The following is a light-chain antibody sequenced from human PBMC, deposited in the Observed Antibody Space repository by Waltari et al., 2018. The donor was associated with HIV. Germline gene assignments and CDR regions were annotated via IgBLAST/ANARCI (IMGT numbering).Light chain of an antibody. CDR2: EIS. J-gene: IGLJ1*01. CDR3: SSYTRNNKV. Sequence: QSALTQPASVSGSPGQSITISCTGTRSAVCCYNYVSCYQQHPGKAPKLMIYEISNRPSGISNRFSGSKSGNTASLTISGLQAEDEADYYCSSYTRNNKVVGNGTKVTVL. V-gene: IGLV2-14*01. CDR1: RSAVCCYNY.